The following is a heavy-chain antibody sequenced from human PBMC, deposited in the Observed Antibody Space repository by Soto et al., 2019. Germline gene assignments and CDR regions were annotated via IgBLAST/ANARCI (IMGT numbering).Heavy chain of an antibody. CDR2: INSDGSST. CDR1: GFTFSSYW. V-gene: IGHV3-74*01. CDR3: ARETMVRGVITDPFYYYYGMDV. J-gene: IGHJ6*02. D-gene: IGHD3-10*01. Sequence: GGSLRLSCAASGFTFSSYWMHWVRQAPGKGLVWVSRINSDGSSTSYADSVKGRFTISRDNAKNTLYLQMNSLRAEDTAVYYCARETMVRGVITDPFYYYYGMDVWGQGTTVTVSS.